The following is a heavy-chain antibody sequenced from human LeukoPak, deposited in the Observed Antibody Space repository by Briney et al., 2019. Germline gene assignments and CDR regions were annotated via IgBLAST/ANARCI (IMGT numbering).Heavy chain of an antibody. CDR2: IDHSGST. V-gene: IGHV4-34*01. Sequence: SETLSLTCAVYGGSFSGYYWSWIRQPPGKGLEWIGEIDHSGSTNYNPSLKSRVTISVDTSKNQFSLKLSSVTAADTAVYYCARLGGGGTTFDYWGQGTLVTVSS. D-gene: IGHD1-26*01. CDR1: GGSFSGYY. CDR3: ARLGGGGTTFDY. J-gene: IGHJ4*02.